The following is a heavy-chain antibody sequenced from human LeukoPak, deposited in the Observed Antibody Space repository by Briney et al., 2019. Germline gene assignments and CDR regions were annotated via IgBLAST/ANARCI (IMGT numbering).Heavy chain of an antibody. J-gene: IGHJ4*02. Sequence: SETLSLTCTVSGGSISSYYWSWIRQPPGKGLEWIGYTYYSGSTNYNPSLKSRVTISVDTSKNQFSLKLSSVTAADTAVYYCARGGRDGYNYEGYFDYWGQGTLVTVSS. CDR2: TYYSGST. CDR1: GGSISSYY. V-gene: IGHV4-59*01. D-gene: IGHD5-24*01. CDR3: ARGGRDGYNYEGYFDY.